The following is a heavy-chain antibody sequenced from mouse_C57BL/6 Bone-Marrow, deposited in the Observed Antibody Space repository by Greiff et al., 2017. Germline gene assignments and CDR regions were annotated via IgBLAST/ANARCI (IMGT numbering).Heavy chain of an antibody. CDR2: IRSKSNNYAT. J-gene: IGHJ4*01. D-gene: IGHD1-1*01. Sequence: EVQLVESGGGLVQPKGSLKLSCAASGFSFNTYAMNWVRQAPGKGLEWVARIRSKSNNYATYYADSVKDRFTISRDDSESMLYLQMNNLKTEDTAMYYCVTTVGALQAMDQWGQGTPGPVPS. CDR3: VTTVGALQAMDQ. CDR1: GFSFNTYA. V-gene: IGHV10-1*01.